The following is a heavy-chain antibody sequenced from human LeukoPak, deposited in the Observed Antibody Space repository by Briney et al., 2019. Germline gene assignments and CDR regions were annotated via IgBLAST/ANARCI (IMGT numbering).Heavy chain of an antibody. CDR2: ISAYNGNT. CDR3: ARVPRSSSWYFMSSPPDVLFGY. D-gene: IGHD6-13*01. V-gene: IGHV1-18*01. CDR1: GYTFTSYG. Sequence: ASVKVSCKASGYTFTSYGISWVRQAPAQGLEWMGWISAYNGNTNYAQKLQGRVTMTTDTSTSTAYMELRSLRSDDTAVYYCARVPRSSSWYFMSSPPDVLFGYWGQGTLVTVSS. J-gene: IGHJ4*02.